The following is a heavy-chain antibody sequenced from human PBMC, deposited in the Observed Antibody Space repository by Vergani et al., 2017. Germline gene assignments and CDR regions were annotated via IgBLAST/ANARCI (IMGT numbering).Heavy chain of an antibody. J-gene: IGHJ5*02. Sequence: QVQLQESGPGLVKPSQTLSLTCSVSGDSISSGVYYWNWIRQHPGKGLEWIGYIYYSGSTYYNPSLKSRVTISVDTSKNQFSLKLSSVTAADTAVYYCAREQVVVVPAAIHWRWFDPWGQGTLVTVSS. D-gene: IGHD2-2*02. V-gene: IGHV4-31*03. CDR3: AREQVVVVPAAIHWRWFDP. CDR1: GDSISSGVYY. CDR2: IYYSGST.